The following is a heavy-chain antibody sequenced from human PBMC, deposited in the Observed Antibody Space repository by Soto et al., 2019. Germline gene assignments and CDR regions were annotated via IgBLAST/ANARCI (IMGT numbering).Heavy chain of an antibody. CDR3: ARGGVGTVSPDY. Sequence: QVQLVQSGAEVKKPGSSVKVSCKASGGTFSSYAISWVRQAPGQGLEWMGGIIPIFGTANYAQKFQGRVTSXAXXSARTAYRELSSLRSEDTAVYYCARGGVGTVSPDYWGQGTLVTVSS. J-gene: IGHJ4*02. D-gene: IGHD3-10*01. CDR1: GGTFSSYA. CDR2: IIPIFGTA. V-gene: IGHV1-69*12.